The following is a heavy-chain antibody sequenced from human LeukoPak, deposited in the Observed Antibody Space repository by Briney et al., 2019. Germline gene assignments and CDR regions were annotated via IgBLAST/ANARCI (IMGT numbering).Heavy chain of an antibody. CDR3: ARGGRATAAAGPVFDY. V-gene: IGHV1-18*04. CDR2: ISGYNGNT. J-gene: IGHJ4*02. Sequence: ASVKVSCKASGYTFTGYYMHWVRQAPGQGLEWMGWISGYNGNTNYAQKVQGRVTMTTDTSTSTAYMELRSLRSDDTAVYYCARGGRATAAAGPVFDYWGQGTLVTVSS. CDR1: GYTFTGYY. D-gene: IGHD6-13*01.